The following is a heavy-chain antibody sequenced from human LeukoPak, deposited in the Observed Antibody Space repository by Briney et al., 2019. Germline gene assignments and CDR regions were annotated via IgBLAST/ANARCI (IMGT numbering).Heavy chain of an antibody. V-gene: IGHV4-30-2*01. CDR2: IYHSGST. D-gene: IGHD4-17*01. CDR1: GGSISSGGYS. J-gene: IGHJ4*02. CDR3: ARRSVPYGDSRYYFDY. Sequence: SETLSLTCAVSGGSISSGGYSWSWIRQPPGKGLEWIGYIYHSGSTYYNPSLKSRVTISVDRSKNQFSLKLSSVTAADTAVYYCARRSVPYGDSRYYFDYWGQGTLVTVSS.